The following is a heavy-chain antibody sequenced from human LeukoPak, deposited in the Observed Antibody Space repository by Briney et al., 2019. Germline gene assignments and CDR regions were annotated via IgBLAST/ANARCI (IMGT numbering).Heavy chain of an antibody. CDR3: ARGSNLHSSSWSYYYYGMDV. Sequence: PGRSLRLSCAASGFTFSSYGMHWVRQAPGKGLEGVAVISYDGSNKYYADSVKGRFTISRDNSKNTLYLQMNSLRAADTAVYYCARGSNLHSSSWSYYYYGMDVWGKGTTVTVSS. D-gene: IGHD6-13*01. J-gene: IGHJ6*04. V-gene: IGHV3-30*03. CDR1: GFTFSSYG. CDR2: ISYDGSNK.